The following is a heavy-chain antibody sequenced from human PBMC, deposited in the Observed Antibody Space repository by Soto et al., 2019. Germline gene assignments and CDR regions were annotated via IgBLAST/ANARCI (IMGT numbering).Heavy chain of an antibody. D-gene: IGHD3-22*01. Sequence: PGGSLRLSCAASGFTFSSYSMNWVRQAPGKGLEWVSYISSSSSTIYYADSVKGRFTISRDNAKNSLYLQMNSLRAEDTAVYYCARAGQGYYDSSGYPHFDYWGQGT. CDR3: ARAGQGYYDSSGYPHFDY. V-gene: IGHV3-48*01. CDR1: GFTFSSYS. CDR2: ISSSSSTI. J-gene: IGHJ4*02.